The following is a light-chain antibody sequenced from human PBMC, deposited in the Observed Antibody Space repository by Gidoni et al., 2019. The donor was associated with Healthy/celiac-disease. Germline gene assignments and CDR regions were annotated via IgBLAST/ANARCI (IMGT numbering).Light chain of an antibody. Sequence: QSALPQPASVYGSPGQSITISCTGTSSAVGSSDLVAWYQQPPGKAPNLMISEVRQRPSGVSNRFSGSKSGHTASLTISGLQAEDEADYYCCSYAGSSTVLFGGGTKL. CDR3: CSYAGSSTVL. V-gene: IGLV2-23*02. J-gene: IGLJ2*01. CDR2: EVR. CDR1: SSAVGSSDL.